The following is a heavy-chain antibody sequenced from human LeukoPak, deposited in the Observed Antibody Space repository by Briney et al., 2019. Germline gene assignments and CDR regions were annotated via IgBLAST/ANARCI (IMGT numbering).Heavy chain of an antibody. CDR1: GFTFSSYG. CDR2: ISGSGGST. D-gene: IGHD1-1*01. J-gene: IGHJ4*02. CDR3: ANSPNSDY. V-gene: IGHV3-23*01. Sequence: GGSLRLSCAASGFTFSSYGMSWFRQAPGKGLEWLSAISGSGGSTYYADSVQGRFTISRDNSKNTLYLQMSSLRAEDTAVHYCANSPNSDYWGQGTLVTVSS.